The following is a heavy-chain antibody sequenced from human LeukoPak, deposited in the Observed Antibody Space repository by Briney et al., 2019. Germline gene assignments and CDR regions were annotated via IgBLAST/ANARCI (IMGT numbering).Heavy chain of an antibody. CDR1: GFTFSSYW. J-gene: IGHJ4*02. CDR2: IKQDGSEK. CDR3: ARVEDGSSWSPFDY. D-gene: IGHD6-13*01. Sequence: GGSLRLSCAASGFTFSSYWMSWVRQAPGKGLEWVANIKQDGSEKYYVDSVKGRFTISRDNAKNSLYLQMNSLRAEDTAVYYCARVEDGSSWSPFDYWGQGTLVTVSS. V-gene: IGHV3-7*01.